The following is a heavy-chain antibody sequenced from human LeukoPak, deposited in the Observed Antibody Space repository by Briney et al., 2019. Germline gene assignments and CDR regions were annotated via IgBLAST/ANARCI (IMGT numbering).Heavy chain of an antibody. CDR2: ISYDGSNK. D-gene: IGHD5-18*01. CDR1: GFTFSSYG. Sequence: GGSLRLSCAASGFTFSSYGMHWVRQAPGKGLEWVAVISYDGSNKYYADSVKGRSTISRDNAKNSLYLQMNSLRAEDTALYYCAKAGYSYVKGFFDYWGQGTLVTVSS. CDR3: AKAGYSYVKGFFDY. V-gene: IGHV3-30*18. J-gene: IGHJ4*02.